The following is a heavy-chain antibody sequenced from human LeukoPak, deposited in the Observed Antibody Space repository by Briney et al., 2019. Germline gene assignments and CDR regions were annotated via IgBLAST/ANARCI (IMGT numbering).Heavy chain of an antibody. V-gene: IGHV1-18*01. D-gene: IGHD2-15*01. CDR3: ARARGYCSGGSCPRGRFDP. CDR2: ISAYNGNT. Sequence: ASVKVSCKASGYTFTSYGISWVRQAPGQGLEWMGWISAYNGNTNYAQKLQGRVTMTTDTSTSTAYMELRSLRSDDTAVYYCARARGYCSGGSCPRGRFDPWGQGTLVTVSS. J-gene: IGHJ5*02. CDR1: GYTFTSYG.